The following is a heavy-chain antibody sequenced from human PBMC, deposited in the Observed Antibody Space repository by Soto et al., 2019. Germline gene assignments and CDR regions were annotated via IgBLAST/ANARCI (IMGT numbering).Heavy chain of an antibody. V-gene: IGHV4-31*03. J-gene: IGHJ6*02. D-gene: IGHD3-9*01. CDR2: IYYSGST. CDR1: GGSISSGGYY. Sequence: PSETLSLTCTVSGGSISSGGYYWSWIRQHPGKGLEWIGYIYYSGSTYYNPSLKSRVTISVDTSKNQFSLKLSSVTAADTAVYYCARDQAYYDILTGYGGTDFWGQGTTVTVSS. CDR3: ARDQAYYDILTGYGGTDF.